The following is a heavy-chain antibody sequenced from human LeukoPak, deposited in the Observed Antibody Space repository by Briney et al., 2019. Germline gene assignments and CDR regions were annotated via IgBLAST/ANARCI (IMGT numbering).Heavy chain of an antibody. CDR2: ISSSSSTI. J-gene: IGHJ4*02. Sequence: GGSLRLSCAASGFTFRSYSMNWVRQASGRGLEWVSYISSSSSTIYYADSVKGRFTISRHNAKNSLYLQMNSVRAEDTAVYYCAKDFSGSGSYHSFDYWGQGTLVTVSS. CDR3: AKDFSGSGSYHSFDY. V-gene: IGHV3-48*01. D-gene: IGHD3-10*01. CDR1: GFTFRSYS.